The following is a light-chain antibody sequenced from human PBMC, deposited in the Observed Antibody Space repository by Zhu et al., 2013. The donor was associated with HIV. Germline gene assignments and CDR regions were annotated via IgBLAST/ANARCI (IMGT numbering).Light chain of an antibody. V-gene: IGKV1-12*01. CDR2: SAS. Sequence: DIQMTQSPSSVSASVGDRVTMTCRASQETYTWLAWYQQKPGKAPQLLIYSASTLQSGVPSRFSGSGSGTYFTLTISSLQPEDFATYYCQQANSFPLTFGGGTKVE. CDR1: QETYTW. CDR3: QQANSFPLT. J-gene: IGKJ4*01.